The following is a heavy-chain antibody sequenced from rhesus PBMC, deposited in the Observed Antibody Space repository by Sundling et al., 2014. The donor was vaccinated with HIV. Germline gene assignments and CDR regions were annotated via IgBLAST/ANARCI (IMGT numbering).Heavy chain of an antibody. CDR3: ARGYCSGGVCSRYGFDS. V-gene: IGHV4-127*01. J-gene: IGHJ6*01. Sequence: QVQLQESGPGLVKPSETLSLTCAVSGYSINSGYAWIWIRQPPGKGLEWIGFIGGYSGNTDYDPSLKSRVTISKDTSRNQLSLKLRSVTAADTAVYYCARGYCSGGVCSRYGFDSWGQGVVVTVSS. CDR1: GYSINSGYA. D-gene: IGHD2-39*02. CDR2: IGGYSGNT.